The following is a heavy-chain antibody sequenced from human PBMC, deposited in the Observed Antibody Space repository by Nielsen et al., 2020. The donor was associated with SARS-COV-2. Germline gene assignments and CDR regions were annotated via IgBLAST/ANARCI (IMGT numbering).Heavy chain of an antibody. CDR1: GFSFISFA. J-gene: IGHJ4*02. Sequence: GGSLILFRAASGFSFISFAMILVRQAPVMGLEWVSGISVIGDITYYADSVKGRFTISRDNAKNALYLQMSSLRAEDTAEYYCANPWGSGWFYFDNWGQGTLVTVSA. V-gene: IGHV3-23*01. D-gene: IGHD6-19*01. CDR2: ISVIGDIT. CDR3: ANPWGSGWFYFDN.